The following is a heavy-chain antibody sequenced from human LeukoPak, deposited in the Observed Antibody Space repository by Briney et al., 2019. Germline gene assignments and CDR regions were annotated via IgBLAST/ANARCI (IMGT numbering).Heavy chain of an antibody. CDR3: ARAYGYEYFQY. V-gene: IGHV1-2*02. CDR2: INPNTGGA. D-gene: IGHD4-17*01. J-gene: IGHJ1*01. Sequence: GASAKVSCKASGYTFSDYYIHWVRQAPGQGLEWMGWINPNTGGANFAQKFQGRVSMTGDTSTRTAYMDLSSLRFDDTAVYYCARAYGYEYFQYWGQGTLVTVSS. CDR1: GYTFSDYY.